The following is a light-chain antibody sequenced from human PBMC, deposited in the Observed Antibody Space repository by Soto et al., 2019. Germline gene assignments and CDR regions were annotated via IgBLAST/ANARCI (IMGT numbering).Light chain of an antibody. J-gene: IGLJ3*02. CDR3: ATWVDSLNAWV. Sequence: QSVLTQPPSASGTPGQRVTISCSAGSSNIGSNTMNWYQQLPGRAPKLLIYSNSQRPSGVPDRISGSNSGTSASLAISGLQSEDEGDYYCATWVDSLNAWVFGGGTKLTVL. CDR1: SSNIGSNT. V-gene: IGLV1-44*01. CDR2: SNS.